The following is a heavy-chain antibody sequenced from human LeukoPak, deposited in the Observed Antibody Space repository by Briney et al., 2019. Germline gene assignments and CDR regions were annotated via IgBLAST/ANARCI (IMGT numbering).Heavy chain of an antibody. Sequence: SETLSLPCTVPGGSMSGYYWIWIRQLPGKGLEWIGYIYYSGSTNYNPSLKSRVTISVDTSKNQFSLKLSSVTAADAAVYYCARPGLRKWVVRGTEYKWFYPWGQGTLVTVSS. CDR2: IYYSGST. CDR3: ARPGLRKWVVRGTEYKWFYP. J-gene: IGHJ5*02. CDR1: GGSMSGYY. D-gene: IGHD6-19*01. V-gene: IGHV4-59*08.